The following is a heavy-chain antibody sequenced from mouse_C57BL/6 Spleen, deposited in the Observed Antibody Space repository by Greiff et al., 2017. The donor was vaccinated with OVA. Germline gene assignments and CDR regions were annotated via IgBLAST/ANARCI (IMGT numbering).Heavy chain of an antibody. D-gene: IGHD1-1*01. CDR2: IDPENGDT. CDR1: GFNIKDDY. J-gene: IGHJ1*03. CDR3: TTGRSHHWYFDV. Sequence: EVQVVESGAELVRPGASVKLSCTASGFNIKDDYMHWVKQRPEQGLEWIGWIDPENGDTEYASKFQGKATITADTSANTAYLQLSSLTSEDTAVYYGTTGRSHHWYFDVWGTVTTVTVSS. V-gene: IGHV14-4*01.